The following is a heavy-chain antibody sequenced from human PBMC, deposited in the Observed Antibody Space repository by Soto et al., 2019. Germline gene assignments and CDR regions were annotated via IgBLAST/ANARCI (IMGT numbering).Heavy chain of an antibody. V-gene: IGHV2-5*01. CDR3: AHRSGYDSSGLWVGAFYI. J-gene: IGHJ3*02. D-gene: IGHD3-22*01. CDR1: GFSLSTSGVG. Sequence: QITLKESGPTLVKPTQPLTLTCTFSGFSLSTSGVGVGWIRQPPGKALEWLALIYWNDDKRYSPSLKSRLTITKDTTKNQAVLTMTIMDPVDTATYYFAHRSGYDSSGLWVGAFYIWGQGTMVAVSS. CDR2: IYWNDDK.